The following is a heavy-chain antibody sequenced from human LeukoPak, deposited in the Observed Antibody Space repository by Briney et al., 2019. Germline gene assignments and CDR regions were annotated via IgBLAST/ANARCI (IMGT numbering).Heavy chain of an antibody. CDR1: GGSFSGYY. CDR3: ARDPYRGSLAGGYYFDY. Sequence: SETLSLTCAVYGGSFSGYYWSWIRQPPGKGLEWIGEINHSGSTNYNPSLKSRVTISVDTSKNQFSLKLSSVTAADTAVYYCARDPYRGSLAGGYYFDYWGQGTLVAVSS. J-gene: IGHJ4*02. CDR2: INHSGST. V-gene: IGHV4-34*01. D-gene: IGHD1-26*01.